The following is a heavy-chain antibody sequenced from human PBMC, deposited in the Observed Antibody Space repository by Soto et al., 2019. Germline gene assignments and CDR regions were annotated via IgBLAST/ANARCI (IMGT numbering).Heavy chain of an antibody. Sequence: PSETLSLTCTVSGGSISSYYWSWIRQPPGKGLEWIGYIYYSGSTNYNPSLKSRVTISVDTSKDQSSLKLSSVTAADTAVYYCARLAVAGTGFDYWGKGTLVTVSS. CDR2: IYYSGST. V-gene: IGHV4-59*01. J-gene: IGHJ4*02. CDR3: ARLAVAGTGFDY. D-gene: IGHD6-19*01. CDR1: GGSISSYY.